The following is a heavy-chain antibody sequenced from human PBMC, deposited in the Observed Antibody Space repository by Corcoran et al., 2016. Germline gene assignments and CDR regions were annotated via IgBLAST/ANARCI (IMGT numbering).Heavy chain of an antibody. CDR2: INHSGST. D-gene: IGHD3-16*01. Sequence: QVQLQQWGAGLLKPSETLSLTCAVYGGSFSGYYWSWIRQPPGKGLEWIGEINHSGSTNYNPSLKSRVTISVDTSKNQFSLKLSSVTAADTAVYYCARLSGLRLGEFSRLRSFDYWGQGTLVTVSS. J-gene: IGHJ4*02. CDR1: GGSFSGYY. CDR3: ARLSGLRLGEFSRLRSFDY. V-gene: IGHV4-34*01.